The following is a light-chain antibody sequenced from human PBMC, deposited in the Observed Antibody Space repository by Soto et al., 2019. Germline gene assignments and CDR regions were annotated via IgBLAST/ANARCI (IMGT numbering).Light chain of an antibody. V-gene: IGKV3-20*01. CDR1: QSVTSSY. CDR2: GAS. Sequence: EIVLTQSPATLSLSPGERVTLSCRASQSVTSSYVAWYQQKPGQAPRLLIYGASSRATGIPARFSGSGSGTEFTLTISSLQPDDFATYYCQQYASYSPTFGQGTKVDIK. CDR3: QQYASYSPT. J-gene: IGKJ1*01.